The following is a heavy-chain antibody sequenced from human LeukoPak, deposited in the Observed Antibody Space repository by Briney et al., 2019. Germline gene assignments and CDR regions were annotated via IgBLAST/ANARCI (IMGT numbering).Heavy chain of an antibody. CDR1: GYTFTGYY. D-gene: IGHD2-21*01. V-gene: IGHV1-8*02. J-gene: IGHJ3*02. Sequence: ASVKVSCKASGYTFTGYYMHWVRQATGQGLEWMGWMNPNSGNTGYAQKFQGRVTMTRNTSISTAYMELSSLRSEDTAVYYCARAFGYSPDAFDIWGQGTMVTVSS. CDR2: MNPNSGNT. CDR3: ARAFGYSPDAFDI.